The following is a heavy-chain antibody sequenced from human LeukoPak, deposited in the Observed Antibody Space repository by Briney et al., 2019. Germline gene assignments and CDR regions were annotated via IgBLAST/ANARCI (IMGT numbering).Heavy chain of an antibody. D-gene: IGHD3-3*01. CDR3: ARSGFYYGLDV. J-gene: IGHJ6*02. V-gene: IGHV1-2*02. CDR2: INSNSGGT. Sequence: ASVTVSCKASGYTFIGYYMYWVRQAPGQGLEWMGWINSNSGGTNYAQRFQGRVTMTRDTSITTVYMELSRLRSDDTAVYYCARSGFYYGLDVWGQGTTVTVSS. CDR1: GYTFIGYY.